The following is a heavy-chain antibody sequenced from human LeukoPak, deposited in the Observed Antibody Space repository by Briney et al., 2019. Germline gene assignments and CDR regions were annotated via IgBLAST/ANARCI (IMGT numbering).Heavy chain of an antibody. CDR2: IYYSGST. V-gene: IGHV4-61*01. CDR1: GGSVSSGSYY. D-gene: IGHD3-10*01. CDR3: AREEGVRGVPPFDP. J-gene: IGHJ5*02. Sequence: KPSETLSLTCTVSGGSVSSGSYYWSWIRQPPGKGLEWIGYIYYSGSTNYNPSLKSRVTISVDTSKNQFSLKLSSVTAADTAVYYCAREEGVRGVPPFDPWGQGTLVTVSS.